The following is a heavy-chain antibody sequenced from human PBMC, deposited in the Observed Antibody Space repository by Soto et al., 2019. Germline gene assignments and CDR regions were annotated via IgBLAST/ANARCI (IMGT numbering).Heavy chain of an antibody. CDR2: IIPIFGTA. CDR3: ARDLVTIFGVVIHFDY. J-gene: IGHJ4*02. V-gene: IGHV1-69*13. CDR1: GGTFSSYA. Sequence: ASVKVSCKASGGTFSSYAISWVRQAPGQGLEWMGGIIPIFGTANYAQKFQGRVTITADESTSTAYMELSSLRSEDTAVYYCARDLVTIFGVVIHFDYWGQGTLVTVSS. D-gene: IGHD3-3*01.